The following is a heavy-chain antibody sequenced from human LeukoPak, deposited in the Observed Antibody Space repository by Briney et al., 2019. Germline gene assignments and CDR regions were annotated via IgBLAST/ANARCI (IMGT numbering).Heavy chain of an antibody. J-gene: IGHJ4*02. CDR3: ARDRSSSGYLDY. V-gene: IGHV1-2*02. D-gene: IGHD3-22*01. CDR2: INPNTGGT. CDR1: GYTFTGYY. Sequence: ASVNVSCKASGYTFTGYYVFWVRQAPGQGLEWMGWINPNTGGTNYAQNFQGRVTMTRDTSASTVYMELSSLGSEDTAVYYCARDRSSSGYLDYWGQGTLVTVSS.